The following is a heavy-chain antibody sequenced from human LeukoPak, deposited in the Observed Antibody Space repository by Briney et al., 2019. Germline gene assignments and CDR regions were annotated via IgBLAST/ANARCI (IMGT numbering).Heavy chain of an antibody. CDR1: GGSISSYY. V-gene: IGHV4-59*01. J-gene: IGHJ4*02. CDR2: IYYSGST. D-gene: IGHD6-19*01. CDR3: ARLGEQWLASFDY. Sequence: SETLSLTCTVSGGSISSYYWSWIRQPPGKGLEWIGYIYYSGSTNYNPSLKSRVTISVDTSKNQFSLKLSSVTAVDTAVYYCARLGEQWLASFDYWGQGTLVTVSS.